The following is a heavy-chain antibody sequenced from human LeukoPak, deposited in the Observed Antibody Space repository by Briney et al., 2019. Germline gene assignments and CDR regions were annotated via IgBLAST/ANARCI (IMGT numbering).Heavy chain of an antibody. V-gene: IGHV1-3*01. CDR1: GYIFTNYA. CDR3: ARENDFDY. CDR2: INAGNGNT. Sequence: EASVKVSCKASGYIFTNYAMHWVRQAPGQRLEWMGWINAGNGNTKYSQKFQGRVTMTRDTSTSTVYMELSSLRSEDTAVYYCARENDFDYWGQGTLVTVSS. J-gene: IGHJ4*02.